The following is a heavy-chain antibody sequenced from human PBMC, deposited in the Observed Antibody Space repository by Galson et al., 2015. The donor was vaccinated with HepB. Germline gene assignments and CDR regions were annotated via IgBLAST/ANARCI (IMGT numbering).Heavy chain of an antibody. Sequence: SVKVSCKASGYSFTRYYMHWVRQAPGQGLEWMGIINPNSGSTSYAQKFQGRVTITRDTSTSTVYMDLSSLRSEDTAVYYCARSYDSGDAFDIWGQGTMVTVSS. V-gene: IGHV1-46*01. CDR1: GYSFTRYY. D-gene: IGHD3-22*01. CDR2: INPNSGST. J-gene: IGHJ3*02. CDR3: ARSYDSGDAFDI.